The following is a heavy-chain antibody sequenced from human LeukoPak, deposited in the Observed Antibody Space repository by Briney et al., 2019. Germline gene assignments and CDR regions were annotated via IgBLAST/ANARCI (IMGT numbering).Heavy chain of an antibody. D-gene: IGHD7-27*01. CDR1: GFTISSYS. CDR2: VSSSSSYI. Sequence: GGSLRLSCAASGFTISSYSMNWVRQAPGKGLEWVSSVSSSSSYIYYADSVKGRFTISRDNAKNSLYLQMNSLRAEDTAVYYCATYATWGPFDAFDIWGQGTMVTVSS. V-gene: IGHV3-21*01. J-gene: IGHJ3*02. CDR3: ATYATWGPFDAFDI.